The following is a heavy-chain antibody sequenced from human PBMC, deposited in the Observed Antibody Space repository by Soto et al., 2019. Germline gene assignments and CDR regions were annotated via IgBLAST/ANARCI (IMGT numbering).Heavy chain of an antibody. V-gene: IGHV3-48*02. Sequence: EVQLVESGGGLVQPGGSLRLSCAASGFTFRRYPMTWIRQGPGQGLEWVSDISASSDFIYYADSVKGRFTISRDHAKNSLYLQMNSLRDEHTAVYCCARVPNDSRCYSIDYWGQGTLVTVSS. CDR1: GFTFRRYP. CDR2: ISASSDFI. CDR3: ARVPNDSRCYSIDY. J-gene: IGHJ4*02. D-gene: IGHD3-22*01.